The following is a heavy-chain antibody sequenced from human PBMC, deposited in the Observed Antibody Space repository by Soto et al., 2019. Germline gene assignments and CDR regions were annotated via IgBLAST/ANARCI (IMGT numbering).Heavy chain of an antibody. V-gene: IGHV4-39*01. J-gene: IGHJ6*02. CDR1: GGSISSSSYY. D-gene: IGHD5-12*01. Sequence: SETLSLTCTVSGGSISSSSYYWGWIRQPPGKGLEWIGSIYYSGSTYYNPSLKSRVTISVDTSKNQFSLKLSSVTAADTAVYYCATTMDYYYYYGMDVWGQGTTVTVSS. CDR3: ATTMDYYYYYGMDV. CDR2: IYYSGST.